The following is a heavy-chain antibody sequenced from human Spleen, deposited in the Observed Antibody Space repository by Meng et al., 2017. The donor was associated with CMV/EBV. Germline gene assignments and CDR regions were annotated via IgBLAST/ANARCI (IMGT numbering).Heavy chain of an antibody. CDR2: INPNSGGT. D-gene: IGHD6-19*01. CDR3: ASRSAVAGNYYYYGMDV. Sequence: YTFTGYYMHWVRQAPGQGLEWMGWINPNSGGTNYAQKFQGRVTMTRDTSISTAYMELSRLRSDDTAVYYCASRSAVAGNYYYYGMDVWGQGTTVTVSS. CDR1: YTFTGYY. J-gene: IGHJ6*02. V-gene: IGHV1-2*02.